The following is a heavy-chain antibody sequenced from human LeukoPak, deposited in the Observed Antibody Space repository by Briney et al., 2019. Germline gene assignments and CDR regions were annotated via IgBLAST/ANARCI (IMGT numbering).Heavy chain of an antibody. CDR3: ARRDSSGYEAPFDY. CDR2: ISSSGSTV. J-gene: IGHJ4*02. V-gene: IGHV3-48*03. Sequence: GGSLRLSCAASGFTFSSYEMNWVRQAPGKGLEWVSYISSSGSTVYYADSVKGRFTISRDNAKNSLYLQMNSLRAEDTAVYHCARRDSSGYEAPFDYWGQGTLVTVSS. D-gene: IGHD3-22*01. CDR1: GFTFSSYE.